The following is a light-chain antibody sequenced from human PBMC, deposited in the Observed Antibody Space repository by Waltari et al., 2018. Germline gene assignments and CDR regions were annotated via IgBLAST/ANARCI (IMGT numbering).Light chain of an antibody. CDR2: VNIDGRH. CDR3: QTGGHGTWV. V-gene: IGLV4-69*01. Sequence: HRPGNGPGDWIGVNIDGRHGGGDEIPDRFSGSSSGAERYLTISSLQSEDEADYYCQTGGHGTWVFGGGTKLTVL. J-gene: IGLJ3*02.